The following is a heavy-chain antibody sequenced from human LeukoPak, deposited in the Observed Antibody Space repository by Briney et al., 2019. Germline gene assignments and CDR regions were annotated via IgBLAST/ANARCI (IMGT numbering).Heavy chain of an antibody. V-gene: IGHV4-39*07. CDR2: INHSGST. CDR3: AGSGGYYYGMDV. J-gene: IGHJ6*02. CDR1: GGSISSNNYF. Sequence: PETLSLTCTVSGGSISSNNYFWGWIRQPPGKGLEWIGEINHSGSTYYNPSLKSRVTISVDRSKNQFSLKLSSVTAADTAVYYCAGSGGYYYGMDVWGQGITVTVSS. D-gene: IGHD1-26*01.